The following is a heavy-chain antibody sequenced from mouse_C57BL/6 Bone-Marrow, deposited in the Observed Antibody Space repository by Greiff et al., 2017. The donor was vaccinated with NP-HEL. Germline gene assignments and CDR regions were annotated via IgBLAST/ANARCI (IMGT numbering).Heavy chain of an antibody. CDR3: ARSGDGYYVGFAY. J-gene: IGHJ3*01. Sequence: VKLMESGAELVKPGASVKISCKASGYAFSSYWMNWVKQRPGKGLEWIGQIYPGDGDTNYNGKFKGKATLTADKSSSTAYMQLSSLTSEDSAVYFCARSGDGYYVGFAYWGQGTLVTVSA. CDR2: IYPGDGDT. V-gene: IGHV1-80*01. CDR1: GYAFSSYW. D-gene: IGHD2-3*01.